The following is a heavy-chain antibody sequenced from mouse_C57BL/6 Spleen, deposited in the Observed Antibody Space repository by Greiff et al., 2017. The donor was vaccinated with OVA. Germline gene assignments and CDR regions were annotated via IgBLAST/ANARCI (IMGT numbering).Heavy chain of an antibody. CDR1: GYTFTSYW. V-gene: IGHV1-55*01. CDR2: IYPGSGST. D-gene: IGHD1-1*01. Sequence: VQLQQPGAELVKPGASVKMSCKASGYTFTSYWITWVKQRPGQGLEWIGDIYPGSGSTNYNEKFKSKATLTVDTSSSTAYMQLSSLTSEDSAVYYCARDLGRGNYAMDYWGQGTSVTVSS. CDR3: ARDLGRGNYAMDY. J-gene: IGHJ4*01.